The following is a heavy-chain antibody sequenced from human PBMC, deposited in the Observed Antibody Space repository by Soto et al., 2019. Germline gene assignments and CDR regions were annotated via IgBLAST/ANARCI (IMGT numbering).Heavy chain of an antibody. CDR2: IYYSGST. CDR1: GGSISSYY. V-gene: IGHV4-59*01. D-gene: IGHD3-10*01. Sequence: SETLSLTCTVSGGSISSYYWSWIRQPPGKGLEWIGYIYYSGSTNYNPSLKSRVTISVDTSKNQFSLKLSSVTAADTAVYYCARGNYYGSGSYLGYMDVWGKGTTVTVSS. J-gene: IGHJ6*03. CDR3: ARGNYYGSGSYLGYMDV.